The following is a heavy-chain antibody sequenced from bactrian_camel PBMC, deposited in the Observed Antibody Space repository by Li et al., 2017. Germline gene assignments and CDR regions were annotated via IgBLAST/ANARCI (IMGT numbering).Heavy chain of an antibody. D-gene: IGHD4*01. CDR3: AATESPLLVTSYSDTDFPAEDEFSY. J-gene: IGHJ6*01. CDR1: GYDFRGRC. CDR2: LDSDGTT. V-gene: IGHV3S53*01. Sequence: QVQLVESGGGSVQAGGSLRLSCAASGYDFRGRCMAWFRQAPGKEREGVAFLDSDGTTIYAAAAKGRFTVSRDNAKNTLYLQMSTLKPEDTAMYYCAATESPLLVTSYSDTDFPAEDEFSYWGQGTQVTV.